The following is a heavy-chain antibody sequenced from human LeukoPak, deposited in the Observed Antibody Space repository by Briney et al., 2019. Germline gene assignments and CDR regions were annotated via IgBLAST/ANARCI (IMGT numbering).Heavy chain of an antibody. D-gene: IGHD2-15*01. CDR3: AGLTADCSGGSCYFYFDY. CDR2: INPNSGGT. Sequence: GASVKVSCKASGYAFTGYYMHWVRQAPGQGLEWMGWINPNSGGTNYAQKFQGRVTMTRDTSISTAYMELSRLRSDDTAVYYCAGLTADCSGGSCYFYFDYWGQGTLVTVSS. V-gene: IGHV1-2*02. J-gene: IGHJ4*02. CDR1: GYAFTGYY.